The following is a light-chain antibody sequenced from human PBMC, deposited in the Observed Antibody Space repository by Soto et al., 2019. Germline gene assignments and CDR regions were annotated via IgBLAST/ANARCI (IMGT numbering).Light chain of an antibody. CDR1: QRVSSY. CDR2: DAS. CDR3: QQRSNWPA. Sequence: EIVLTQSPATLSLSPGERTTLSCRASQRVSSYLAWYQQKPGQAPRLLLYDASNRATGIPPRFSGSGSGTNFPLTISSLEPEDFAVYYCQQRSNWPAFGQGTKVEIK. V-gene: IGKV3-11*01. J-gene: IGKJ1*01.